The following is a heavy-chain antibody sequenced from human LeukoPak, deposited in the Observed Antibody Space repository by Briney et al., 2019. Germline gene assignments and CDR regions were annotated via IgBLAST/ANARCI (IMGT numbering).Heavy chain of an antibody. Sequence: ASVKVSCKASGYTFTSYGISWVRQAPGQGLEWMGWISAYNGNTNYAQKLQGRVTMATDTSTSTAYMELRSLRSDDTAVCYCARDWGLRLGELSLNYWGQGTLVTVSS. CDR1: GYTFTSYG. D-gene: IGHD3-16*02. CDR3: ARDWGLRLGELSLNY. V-gene: IGHV1-18*01. J-gene: IGHJ4*02. CDR2: ISAYNGNT.